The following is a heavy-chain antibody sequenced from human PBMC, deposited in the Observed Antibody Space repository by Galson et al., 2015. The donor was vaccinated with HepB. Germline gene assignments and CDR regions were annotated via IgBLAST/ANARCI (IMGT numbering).Heavy chain of an antibody. J-gene: IGHJ4*02. Sequence: SLRLSCAASGFTFSSYAMHWVRQAPGKGLEYVSAISSNGGSTYYADSVKGRFSISRDNSKNTLYLQMSSLRAEDTAVYYCGGYSYGYEDYWGQGTLVTVSS. D-gene: IGHD5-18*01. CDR3: GGYSYGYEDY. CDR2: ISSNGGST. CDR1: GFTFSSYA. V-gene: IGHV3-64D*06.